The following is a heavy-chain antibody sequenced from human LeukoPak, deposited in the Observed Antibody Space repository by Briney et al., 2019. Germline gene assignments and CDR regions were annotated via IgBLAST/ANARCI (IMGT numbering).Heavy chain of an antibody. CDR3: ARDGEMATITNY. Sequence: SVKVSCKASGGTFSSYAISWVRQAPGQGLEWMGRIIPIPGIANYAQKFQGRVTITADKSTSTAYMELSSLRSEDTAVYYCARDGEMATITNYWGQGTLVTVSS. CDR1: GGTFSSYA. V-gene: IGHV1-69*04. D-gene: IGHD5-24*01. J-gene: IGHJ4*02. CDR2: IIPIPGIA.